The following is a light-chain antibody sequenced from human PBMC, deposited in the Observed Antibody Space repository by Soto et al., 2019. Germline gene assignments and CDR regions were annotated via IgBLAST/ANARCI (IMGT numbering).Light chain of an antibody. Sequence: DIQMTQSPSSLSASVGDRVTITCRASQSITTSLNWYQHKPGKAPKLLIHDASSLDSGVPSRFSGSGSWTDFTLSISSLQPEDFATYYCQQSYRTPRTFGQGTKVYIK. CDR1: QSITTS. V-gene: IGKV1-39*01. CDR2: DAS. J-gene: IGKJ1*01. CDR3: QQSYRTPRT.